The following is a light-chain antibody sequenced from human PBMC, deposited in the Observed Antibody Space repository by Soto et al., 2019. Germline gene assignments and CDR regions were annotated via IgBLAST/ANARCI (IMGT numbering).Light chain of an antibody. Sequence: QSVLTQPPAVSGAPGQRVTIPCTGSTSNIGSLYDVHWYQQLPGTVPKLLIYGDNNRPSGVPDRFSGSKSGTSASLAITGLQADDEADCYCQSYDNSLSHVVFGGGTKLTVL. CDR1: TSNIGSLYD. CDR2: GDN. V-gene: IGLV1-40*01. J-gene: IGLJ2*01. CDR3: QSYDNSLSHVV.